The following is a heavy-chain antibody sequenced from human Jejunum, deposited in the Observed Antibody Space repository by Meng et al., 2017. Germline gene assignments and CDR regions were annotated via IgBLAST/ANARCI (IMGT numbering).Heavy chain of an antibody. D-gene: IGHD3-22*01. CDR2: IYSSGST. Sequence: SETLSLTCTVSGGSMNSYYWSWLRQTAGKGLEWIGRIYSSGSTNYNPSLRSRVSISVDTSNNQYSLKMTSVTAADTAIYFCARSKGRDTSGYYYHFDFWGPGTLVTVSS. V-gene: IGHV4-4*07. CDR1: GGSMNSYY. J-gene: IGHJ4*02. CDR3: ARSKGRDTSGYYYHFDF.